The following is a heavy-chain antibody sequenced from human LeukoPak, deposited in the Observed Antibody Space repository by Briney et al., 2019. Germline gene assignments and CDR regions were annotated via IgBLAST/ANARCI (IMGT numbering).Heavy chain of an antibody. J-gene: IGHJ4*02. CDR3: AKDVCGWTPCYFDY. Sequence: GGSLRLSCAASGFTFSSYAMSWVRQAPGKGLEWVSGISASGGSTSYADSVRGRFTISRDNSKNTLYLQMNSLRAEDTAVYYCAKDVCGWTPCYFDYWGQGTLVTVSS. CDR1: GFTFSSYA. CDR2: ISASGGST. D-gene: IGHD5-12*01. V-gene: IGHV3-23*01.